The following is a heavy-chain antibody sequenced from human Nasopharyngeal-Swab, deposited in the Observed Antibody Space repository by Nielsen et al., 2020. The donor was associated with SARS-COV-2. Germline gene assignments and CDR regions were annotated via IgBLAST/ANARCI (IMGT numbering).Heavy chain of an antibody. CDR3: ARGSTMVRHTHFDY. D-gene: IGHD3-10*01. Sequence: GESLKISCAASGFTFSSYDMHWVRQATGKGLEWVSAIGTAGDTYYPGSVKGRFTISRENAKNSLYLQMNSPRAGDTAVYYCARGSTMVRHTHFDYWGQGTLVTVSS. CDR1: GFTFSSYD. CDR2: IGTAGDT. V-gene: IGHV3-13*01. J-gene: IGHJ4*02.